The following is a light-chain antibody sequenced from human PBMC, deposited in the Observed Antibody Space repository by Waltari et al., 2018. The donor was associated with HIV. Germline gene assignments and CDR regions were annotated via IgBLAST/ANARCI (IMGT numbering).Light chain of an antibody. CDR2: EAA. Sequence: IVMTQSPPTLSVSPGKRVPLSCTAIQSISARVAWYQQIHGHAPRLLIYEAATRPTGIPARFSGSGSGTEFTLTISSLQSEDFATYFCQQYDSGPRGITFGQGTMLEI. CDR1: QSISAR. J-gene: IGKJ2*01. V-gene: IGKV3-15*01. CDR3: QQYDSGPRGIT.